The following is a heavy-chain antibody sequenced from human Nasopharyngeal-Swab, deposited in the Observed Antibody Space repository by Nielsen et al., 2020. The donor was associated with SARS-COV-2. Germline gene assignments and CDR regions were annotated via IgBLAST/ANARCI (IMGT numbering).Heavy chain of an antibody. D-gene: IGHD3-3*01. J-gene: IGHJ6*02. V-gene: IGHV3-15*01. CDR3: TTRVEYYDFWSGYYRDYYGMDV. CDR2: IKSKTDGGTT. Sequence: VRQAPGKGLEWVGRIKSKTDGGTTDYAAPVKGRFTISRDDSKNTLYLQMNSLKTEDTAVYYCTTRVEYYDFWSGYYRDYYGMDVWGQGTMATVSS.